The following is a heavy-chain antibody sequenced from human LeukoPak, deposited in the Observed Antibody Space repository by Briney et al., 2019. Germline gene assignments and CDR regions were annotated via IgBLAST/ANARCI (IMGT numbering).Heavy chain of an antibody. V-gene: IGHV4-61*01. Sequence: SETLSLTCDVSGVSINTCFYYWTWIRQPPGKGLEWIGYKYYSGSTRYNSSLRSRLTISLDTSKNQFSLRLTSVTAADTAVYYCARGRSYGFDFDSWGPGTLVIVSS. CDR3: ARGRSYGFDFDS. CDR2: KYYSGST. J-gene: IGHJ4*02. CDR1: GVSINTCFYY. D-gene: IGHD5-18*01.